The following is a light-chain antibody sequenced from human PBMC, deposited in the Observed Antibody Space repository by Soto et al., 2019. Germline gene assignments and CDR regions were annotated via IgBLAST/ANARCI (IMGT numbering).Light chain of an antibody. CDR1: HNVGSKY. CDR3: HQYGSSPQP. CDR2: GAS. V-gene: IGKV3-20*01. J-gene: IGKJ2*01. Sequence: EIVLTQSPGTLSLSPGETATLSCTASHNVGSKYLAWYQQKPGQAPRLLIYGASSRATGIPDRFSGSGSGTDFTLTISVLEPEDFAVYYCHQYGSSPQPFGQGTKLEIK.